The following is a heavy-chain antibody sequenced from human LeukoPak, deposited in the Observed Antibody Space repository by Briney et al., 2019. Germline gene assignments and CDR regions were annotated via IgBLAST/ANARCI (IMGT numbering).Heavy chain of an antibody. Sequence: SETLSLTCAVYGGSFSGYYWRWIRQPPGKGLEWIGEINHSGSTNYNPSLKSRVTISVDTSKNQFSLKLSSVTAADTAVYYCARGVREGLLWFGELQIAQSNWFDPWGQGTLVTVSS. CDR1: GGSFSGYY. V-gene: IGHV4-34*01. J-gene: IGHJ5*02. CDR3: ARGVREGLLWFGELQIAQSNWFDP. CDR2: INHSGST. D-gene: IGHD3-10*01.